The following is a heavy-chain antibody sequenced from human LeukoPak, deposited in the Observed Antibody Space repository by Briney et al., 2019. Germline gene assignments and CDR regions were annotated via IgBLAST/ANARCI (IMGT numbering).Heavy chain of an antibody. Sequence: PSETLSLTCTVSSGSISSTTYYWAWIRQPPGKGLEWIGSIYYNGDTYYNPSLKSRVIISADTSKNQFSLKLTSVTAADTAAYYCARGPNTAGNYRAFDLWGQGTKVTVSS. V-gene: IGHV4-39*07. CDR1: SGSISSTTYY. J-gene: IGHJ3*01. CDR3: ARGPNTAGNYRAFDL. D-gene: IGHD4-11*01. CDR2: IYYNGDT.